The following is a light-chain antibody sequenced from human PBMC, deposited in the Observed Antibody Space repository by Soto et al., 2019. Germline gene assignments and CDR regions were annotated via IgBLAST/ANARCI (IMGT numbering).Light chain of an antibody. V-gene: IGKV3-20*01. CDR1: QSVSSSY. J-gene: IGKJ3*01. CDR2: GAS. Sequence: EIVLTQSPGTLSLSPGERATLSCRASQSVSSSYLAWYQQKPGQAPRLLIYGASSRATGIPDRFSGSWSGTDFTLIISRLEPEDFAVYYCQQYGSSPFTFGPGTKVDIK. CDR3: QQYGSSPFT.